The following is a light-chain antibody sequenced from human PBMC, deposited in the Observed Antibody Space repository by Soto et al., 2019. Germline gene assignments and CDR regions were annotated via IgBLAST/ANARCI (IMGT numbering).Light chain of an antibody. Sequence: DIQLTQSPSTLSASVGDRVTITCRASQSINSWLAWYQQKPGKAPKLLIYKASNLESGVPPRFSGSGSGTDFTLTISSLQPEDFATYYCEQAGSFPITFGQGTRLEIK. CDR3: EQAGSFPIT. V-gene: IGKV1-5*03. CDR1: QSINSW. CDR2: KAS. J-gene: IGKJ5*01.